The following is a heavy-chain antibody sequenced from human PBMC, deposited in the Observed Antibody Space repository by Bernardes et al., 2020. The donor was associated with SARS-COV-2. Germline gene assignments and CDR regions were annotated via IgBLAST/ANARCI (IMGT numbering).Heavy chain of an antibody. CDR2: TYYRSKWYH. CDR3: VRGRDSSGYYPEYYFDY. V-gene: IGHV6-1*01. CDR1: GDSVSSNSAA. J-gene: IGHJ4*02. D-gene: IGHD3-22*01. Sequence: SQTLSLTCAISGDSVSSNSAAWNWIRQSPSRGLEWLGRTYYRSKWYHDYSVSVKSRITINPDTSNNQFSLQLNSVTPEDTAVYYCVRGRDSSGYYPEYYFDYWGQGTLVTVSS.